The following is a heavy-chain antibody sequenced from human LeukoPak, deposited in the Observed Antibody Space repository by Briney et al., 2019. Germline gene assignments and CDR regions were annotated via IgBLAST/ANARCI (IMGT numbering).Heavy chain of an antibody. V-gene: IGHV4-4*07. CDR2: IYTSGST. CDR3: ARDRYSSSWYGWFDP. D-gene: IGHD6-13*01. Sequence: PSETLSLTCTVSGGSISSYYWSWIRQPAGKGLEWIGRIYTSGSTNYNPSLKSRVTMSVDTSKNQFSLKLSSVTAADTAVYYCARDRYSSSWYGWFDPWGQGTLATVSS. CDR1: GGSISSYY. J-gene: IGHJ5*02.